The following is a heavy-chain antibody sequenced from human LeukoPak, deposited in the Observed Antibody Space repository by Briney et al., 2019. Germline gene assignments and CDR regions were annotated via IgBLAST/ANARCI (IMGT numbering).Heavy chain of an antibody. CDR2: INPNSGGT. CDR1: GYTFTDYY. D-gene: IGHD6-13*01. J-gene: IGHJ4*02. Sequence: ASVEVSCKASGYTFTDYYIHWVRQAPGQGLEWMGWINPNSGGTKYAQKFEGRVTMTRDTSISTAYMELSRVTSDDTAVYYCARGGIRTAASKFDYWGQGTLVTVSS. V-gene: IGHV1-2*02. CDR3: ARGGIRTAASKFDY.